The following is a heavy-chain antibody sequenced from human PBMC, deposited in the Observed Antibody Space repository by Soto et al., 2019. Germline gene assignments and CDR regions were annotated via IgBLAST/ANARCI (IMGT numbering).Heavy chain of an antibody. J-gene: IGHJ3*02. CDR1: GYSFTSYW. CDR2: IYPGDSDT. D-gene: IGHD5-18*01. Sequence: PGESLKISCKGSGYSFTSYWIGWVRQMPGKGLEWMGIIYPGDSDTRYSPSFQGQVTISADKSIGTAYLQWSSLKASDTAMYYCATHRNGYSNAFDIWGQGTMVTVSS. V-gene: IGHV5-51*01. CDR3: ATHRNGYSNAFDI.